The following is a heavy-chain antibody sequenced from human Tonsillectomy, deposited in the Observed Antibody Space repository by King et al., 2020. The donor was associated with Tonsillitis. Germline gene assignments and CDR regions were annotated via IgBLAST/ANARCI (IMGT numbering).Heavy chain of an antibody. Sequence: QLQESGPGLVKPSETLSLTCAVSGGSISSSPYYWGWIRQPPGKGLEWIGRFYYSGNTFYNPSLKSRVTISVDTSKNQFSLSLTSVTAADTAVYYCARDYGLNWGQGTLVTVSS. J-gene: IGHJ4*02. D-gene: IGHD4-17*01. V-gene: IGHV4-39*01. CDR2: FYYSGNT. CDR3: ARDYGLN. CDR1: GGSISSSPYY.